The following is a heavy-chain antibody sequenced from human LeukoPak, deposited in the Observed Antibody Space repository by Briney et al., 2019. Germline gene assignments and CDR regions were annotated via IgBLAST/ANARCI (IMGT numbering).Heavy chain of an antibody. CDR2: IYDSGST. Sequence: SETLSLTCSVSGGSISNYYWSWTRQPPGKGLEWIGYIYDSGSTNLNPSLKSRVTIPLDTSRNQFSLKLSSVTAADTAVYYCARVKKYSGSYSLDYWGQGTLVTVSS. CDR3: ARVKKYSGSYSLDY. V-gene: IGHV4-59*01. CDR1: GGSISNYY. D-gene: IGHD1-26*01. J-gene: IGHJ4*02.